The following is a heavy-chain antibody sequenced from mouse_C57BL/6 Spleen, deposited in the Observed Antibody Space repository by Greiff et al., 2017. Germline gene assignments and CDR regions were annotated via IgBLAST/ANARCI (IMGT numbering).Heavy chain of an antibody. V-gene: IGHV1-69*01. CDR3: ARFLYYDYDDWYFDV. CDR1: GYTFTSYW. CDR2: IDPSDSYT. J-gene: IGHJ1*03. D-gene: IGHD2-4*01. Sequence: QVQLKQPGAELVMPGASVKLSCKASGYTFTSYWMHWVKQRPGQGLEWIGEIDPSDSYTNYNQKFKGKSTLTVDKSSSTAYMQLSSLTSEDSAVYYCARFLYYDYDDWYFDVWGTGTTVTVSS.